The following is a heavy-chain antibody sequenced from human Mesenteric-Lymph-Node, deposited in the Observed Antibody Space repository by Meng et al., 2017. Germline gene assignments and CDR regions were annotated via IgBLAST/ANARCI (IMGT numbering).Heavy chain of an antibody. CDR1: GGSISSGDYY. CDR2: IYNSGST. J-gene: IGHJ4*02. Sequence: QVQVHESGPGLVKPSQTLSLTCTVSGGSISSGDYYWSWIRQPPGKGLEWIGYIYNSGSTYYNPSLKSRVTISVDTSKNQFSLKLTSVTAADTAVYYCARRGSWYAYFDDWGQGALVTVSS. V-gene: IGHV4-30-4*01. D-gene: IGHD6-13*01. CDR3: ARRGSWYAYFDD.